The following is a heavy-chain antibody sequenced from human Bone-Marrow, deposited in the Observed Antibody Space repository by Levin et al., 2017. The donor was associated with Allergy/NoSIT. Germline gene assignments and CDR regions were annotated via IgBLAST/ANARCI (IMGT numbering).Heavy chain of an antibody. CDR2: IYYSDST. CDR1: GGSITSADYY. D-gene: IGHD4-17*01. Sequence: PSETLSLTCSVSGGSITSADYYWSWIRQPPGEGLEWIGYIYYSDSTYYSPSLRSRVTISIDTSKNQFSLRLSSVTAADTAVYYCASSQTDFGDYSGYYGLDVWGQGITVTVSS. V-gene: IGHV4-30-4*01. J-gene: IGHJ6*02. CDR3: ASSQTDFGDYSGYYGLDV.